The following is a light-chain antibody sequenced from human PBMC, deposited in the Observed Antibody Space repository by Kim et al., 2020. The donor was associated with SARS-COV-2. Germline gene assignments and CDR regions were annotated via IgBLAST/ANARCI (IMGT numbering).Light chain of an antibody. J-gene: IGLJ2*01. V-gene: IGLV3-1*01. CDR2: QDS. CDR3: QAWDSIVV. CDR1: KLGDKY. Sequence: SYELTQPPSVSVSPGQTASITCSGDKLGDKYACWYQQKPGQSPVLVIYQDSKRPSGIPERFSGSNSGNTATLTISGTRAMDEADYYCQAWDSIVVFGGGT.